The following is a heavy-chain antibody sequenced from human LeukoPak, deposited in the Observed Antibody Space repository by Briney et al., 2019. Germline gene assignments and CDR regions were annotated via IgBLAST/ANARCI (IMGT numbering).Heavy chain of an antibody. J-gene: IGHJ4*02. D-gene: IGHD3-3*01. Sequence: GGTLRLSCAASGFTFSSYGMTWVRQAPGKGLEWVSDISGSGIRRDYADSVKGRFTISRDNSKNTLYLQMNSLRAEDTAVYFCAKRSGGPSPFDYWGQGTLVTVSS. CDR2: ISGSGIRR. CDR1: GFTFSSYG. CDR3: AKRSGGPSPFDY. V-gene: IGHV3-23*01.